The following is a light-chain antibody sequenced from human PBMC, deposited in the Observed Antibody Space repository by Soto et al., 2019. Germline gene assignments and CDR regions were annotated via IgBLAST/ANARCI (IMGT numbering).Light chain of an antibody. CDR3: TSYTLFTPCSV. CDR1: RTDVDGYDY. CDR2: DVY. Sequence: QSALTQPASVSGSPGQSIAISCTGVRTDVDGYDYVSWYQQHPGQAPQLIIYDVYNRPSGDSHRFSGSKSGDTASLTISRFQPADEAVYYCTSYTLFTPCSVFASGTKVTVL. V-gene: IGLV2-14*03. J-gene: IGLJ1*01.